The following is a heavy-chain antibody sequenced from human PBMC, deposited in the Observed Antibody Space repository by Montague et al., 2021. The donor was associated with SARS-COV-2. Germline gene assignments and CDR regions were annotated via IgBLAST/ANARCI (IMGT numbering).Heavy chain of an antibody. J-gene: IGHJ6*02. CDR1: GGSISSGSYY. CDR2: IYTSGST. Sequence: TLSLTCTVSGGSISSGSYYWSWIRQPAGKGLEWIGRIYTSGSTNYNPSLKSRVTISVDTSKNQFSLKLSSVTAADTAVYYCARDAGIGGSGSNSWSYYYYGIDAWGQGTTVTVSS. V-gene: IGHV4-61*02. CDR3: ARDAGIGGSGSNSWSYYYYGIDA. D-gene: IGHD3-22*01.